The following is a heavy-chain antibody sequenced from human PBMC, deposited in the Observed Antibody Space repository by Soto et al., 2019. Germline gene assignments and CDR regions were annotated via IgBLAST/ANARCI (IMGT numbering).Heavy chain of an antibody. Sequence: PSETLSLTCTVSGGSISSYYWSWTRQPPGKGLEWIGYIYYSGSTNYNPSLKSRVTISVDTSKNQFSLKLSSVTAADTAVYYCARGGSYPIGASDYWGQGTLVTVSS. CDR2: IYYSGST. J-gene: IGHJ4*02. D-gene: IGHD1-26*01. V-gene: IGHV4-59*01. CDR3: ARGGSYPIGASDY. CDR1: GGSISSYY.